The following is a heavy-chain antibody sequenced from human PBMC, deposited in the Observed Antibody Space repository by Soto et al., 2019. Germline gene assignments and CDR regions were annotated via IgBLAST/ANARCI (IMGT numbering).Heavy chain of an antibody. CDR3: SLSGRYFGMNV. V-gene: IGHV3-23*01. Sequence: EVQLLESGGGLVQPGGSLRLSCAASGFTFSSYAMSWVRQAPGKGLEWVSSISTSGGSTYYADSVKGRFTSSRDNSNNTLYLQRNSLRAEDTAVYYCSLSGRYFGMNVWGLGTTVTVSS. CDR1: GFTFSSYA. J-gene: IGHJ6*02. CDR2: ISTSGGST.